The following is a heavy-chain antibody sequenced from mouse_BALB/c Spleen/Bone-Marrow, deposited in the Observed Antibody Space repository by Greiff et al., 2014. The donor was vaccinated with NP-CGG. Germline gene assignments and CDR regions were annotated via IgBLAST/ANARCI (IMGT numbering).Heavy chain of an antibody. V-gene: IGHV1-18*01. CDR1: GYTFTEYT. J-gene: IGHJ4*01. D-gene: IGHD1-2*01. CDR3: ARKDYDYKYVMDY. Sequence: SVKISCKTSGYTFTEYTMHWVKQSHGKSLEWIGGINPNNGGTIYNQKFKGKATLTVDKSSSTDYMELRSLTSEDSAVYYCARKDYDYKYVMDYRGQRTSVTVSS. CDR2: INPNNGGT.